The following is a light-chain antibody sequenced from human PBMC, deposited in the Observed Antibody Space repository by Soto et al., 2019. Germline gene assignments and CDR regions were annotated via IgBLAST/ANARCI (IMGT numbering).Light chain of an antibody. Sequence: TFTLWASQRVRDNLAWYQQKPGQAPRLLIYGASSRATGIPDRFSGSGSGTDFTLTISRLEPEDFAVYYCQQYGSSTITFGQGSRLEI. CDR1: QRVRDN. J-gene: IGKJ5*01. V-gene: IGKV3-20*01. CDR3: QQYGSSTIT. CDR2: GAS.